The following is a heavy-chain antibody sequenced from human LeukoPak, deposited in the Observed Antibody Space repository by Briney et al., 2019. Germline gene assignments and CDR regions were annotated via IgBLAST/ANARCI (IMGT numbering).Heavy chain of an antibody. CDR2: IYPGDSDT. J-gene: IGHJ6*02. V-gene: IGHV5-51*01. D-gene: IGHD6-6*01. Sequence: GESLKISCKGSGYSFTSYWIGWVRQMPGKRLEWMGIIYPGDSDTRYSPSFQGQVTISADKSISTAYLQWSSLKASGTAMYYCARQGGDSSSGYAMDDWGQGTTVTVSS. CDR1: GYSFTSYW. CDR3: ARQGGDSSSGYAMDD.